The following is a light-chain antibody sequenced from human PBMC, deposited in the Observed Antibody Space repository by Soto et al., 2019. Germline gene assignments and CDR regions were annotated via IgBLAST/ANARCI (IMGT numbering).Light chain of an antibody. Sequence: EIVMTQSPATLSVSPGARATLSCRASQSVSSNLAWYQQKPGQAPRLLIYGASTRATGIPVRFSGSGSGTEFTLTISSLQSEDFAVYYCQQYNKWPRTFGQGTKVDIK. CDR1: QSVSSN. CDR3: QQYNKWPRT. CDR2: GAS. J-gene: IGKJ1*01. V-gene: IGKV3D-15*01.